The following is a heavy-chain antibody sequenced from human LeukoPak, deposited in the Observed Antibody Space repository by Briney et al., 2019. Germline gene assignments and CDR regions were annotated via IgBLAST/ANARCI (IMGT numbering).Heavy chain of an antibody. V-gene: IGHV3-33*01. Sequence: PGRSLRLSCTASGFTLSDHGMNWVRQAPGKGLEWVAVVWYDGSNKYYADSVKGRFTISRDNSKSTLCLQMNSLRAEDTAVYYCARWGDGKRFDYWGPGTLVTVSS. CDR1: GFTLSDHG. CDR2: VWYDGSNK. CDR3: ARWGDGKRFDY. D-gene: IGHD2-21*02. J-gene: IGHJ4*02.